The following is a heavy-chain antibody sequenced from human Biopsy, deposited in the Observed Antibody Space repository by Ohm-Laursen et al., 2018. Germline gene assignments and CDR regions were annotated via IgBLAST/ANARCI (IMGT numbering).Heavy chain of an antibody. D-gene: IGHD6-13*01. Sequence: TQTLTLTCSFSGFSLSARGMCVSWIRQVPGKALEWLARVVWDDYKDYSASLQTKLSISKDTSNDQVVLTVNNVDPADTATYYCARTPILIVSAGLVYRHRRHLQGMDVWGQGIAVTVS. J-gene: IGHJ6*02. CDR2: VVWDDYK. V-gene: IGHV2-70*11. CDR1: GFSLSARGMC. CDR3: ARTPILIVSAGLVYRHRRHLQGMDV.